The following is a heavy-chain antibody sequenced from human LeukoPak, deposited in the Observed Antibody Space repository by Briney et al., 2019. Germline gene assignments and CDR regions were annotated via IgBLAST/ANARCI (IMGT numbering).Heavy chain of an antibody. J-gene: IGHJ4*02. CDR3: ARDQSYYGSGSYRGLYYFDY. CDR2: ISSSNIYI. V-gene: IGHV3-21*01. Sequence: PGGSLRLSCPASGFTFSSYSMNWVRQAPGKGLEWVSSISSSNIYIYYADSVKGRFTISRDNVKNSLYLQMNSLRAEDTAVYYCARDQSYYGSGSYRGLYYFDYWGQGTLVTVSS. CDR1: GFTFSSYS. D-gene: IGHD3-10*01.